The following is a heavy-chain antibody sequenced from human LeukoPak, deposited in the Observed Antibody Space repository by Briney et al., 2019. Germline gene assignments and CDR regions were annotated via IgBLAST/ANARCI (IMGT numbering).Heavy chain of an antibody. CDR1: GYSFTSYW. CDR3: ARLDDVVPLGVPFDY. Sequence: GESLKISCKGSGYSFTSYWIGWVRQMSGKGLEWMGIIYPGDSDTRYSPSFQGQVTISADKSISTAYLQWSSLKASDTAMYYCARLDDVVPLGVPFDYWGQGTLVTVSS. D-gene: IGHD1-1*01. J-gene: IGHJ4*02. V-gene: IGHV5-51*01. CDR2: IYPGDSDT.